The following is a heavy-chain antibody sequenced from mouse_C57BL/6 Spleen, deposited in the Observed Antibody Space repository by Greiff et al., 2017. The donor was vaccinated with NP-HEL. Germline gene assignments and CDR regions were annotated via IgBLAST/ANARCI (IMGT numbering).Heavy chain of an antibody. CDR2: IDPSDSYT. D-gene: IGHD2-4*01. J-gene: IGHJ3*01. V-gene: IGHV1-50*01. CDR3: ARYWIYYDPFAD. CDR1: GYTFTSYW. Sequence: QVQLQQPGAELVKPGASVKLSCKASGYTFTSYWMQWVKQRPGQGLEWIGEIDPSDSYTNYKQKFKGKATLTVDTSSSTAYMQLSSLTSEDSAVYYCARYWIYYDPFADWGQGTLVTVSA.